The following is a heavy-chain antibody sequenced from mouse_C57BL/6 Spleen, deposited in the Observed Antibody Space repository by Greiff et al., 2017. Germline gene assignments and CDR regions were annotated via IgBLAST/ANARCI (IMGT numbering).Heavy chain of an antibody. CDR2: IYPSDSET. J-gene: IGHJ3*01. V-gene: IGHV1-61*01. Sequence: QVQLQQPGAELVRPGSSVKLSCKASGYTFTSYWMDWVKQRPGQGLEWIGNIYPSDSETHYNQKFKDKATLTVDKSSSTAYMQLSSLTSEDSAVYYCARLTYGGNEGAYWGQGTLVTVSA. CDR3: ARLTYGGNEGAY. CDR1: GYTFTSYW. D-gene: IGHD1-1*02.